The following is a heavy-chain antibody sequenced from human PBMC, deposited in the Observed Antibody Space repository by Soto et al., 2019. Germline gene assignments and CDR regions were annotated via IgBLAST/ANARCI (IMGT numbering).Heavy chain of an antibody. CDR2: ISYDGSNK. CDR1: GFTFSSYG. Sequence: QVQLVESGGGVVQPGRSLRLSCAASGFTFSSYGMHWVRQAPGKGLEWVAVISYDGSNKYYADSVKGRFTSSRDNSKNTLYLQMNSLRAEDTAVYYCAKADCPNRYSFQHWGQGTLVTVSS. D-gene: IGHD1-20*01. CDR3: AKADCPNRYSFQH. V-gene: IGHV3-30*18. J-gene: IGHJ1*01.